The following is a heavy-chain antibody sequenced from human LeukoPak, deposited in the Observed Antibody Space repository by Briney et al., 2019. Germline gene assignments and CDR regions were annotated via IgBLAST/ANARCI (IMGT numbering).Heavy chain of an antibody. V-gene: IGHV3-21*01. CDR1: GFTFSNYW. Sequence: GGSLRLSCAASGFTFSNYWMNWVRQAPGKGLAWVSSISSSRNYTYYADSVKGRFTISRDNAKKSLYLQMNSQRAEDTAVYYCARGYSSSTFDFWGQGTLVTVSS. D-gene: IGHD6-6*01. CDR3: ARGYSSSTFDF. J-gene: IGHJ4*02. CDR2: ISSSRNYT.